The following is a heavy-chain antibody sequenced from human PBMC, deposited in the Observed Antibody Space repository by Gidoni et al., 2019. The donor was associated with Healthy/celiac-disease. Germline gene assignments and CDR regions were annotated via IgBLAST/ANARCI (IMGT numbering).Heavy chain of an antibody. CDR2: ISYDGSNK. V-gene: IGHV3-30-3*01. CDR3: ARDPAWLTLDYYYYMDV. D-gene: IGHD3-9*01. J-gene: IGHJ6*03. Sequence: QVQRVESGGGVVQPGRSLRLSCAASGFTFSSYAMHWVRQAPGKGLEWVAVISYDGSNKYYADSVKGRFTISRDNSKNTLYLQMNSLRAEDTAVYYCARDPAWLTLDYYYYMDVWGKGTTVTVSS. CDR1: GFTFSSYA.